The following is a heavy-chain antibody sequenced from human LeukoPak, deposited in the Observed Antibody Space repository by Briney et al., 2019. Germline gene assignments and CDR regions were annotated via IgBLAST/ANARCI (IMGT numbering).Heavy chain of an antibody. Sequence: ASVKVSCKASGYTFTSYGISWVRQAPGQGLEWMGRIIAFNGITNYAQKLRGRVTITADTSTSTAYMELRSLRSDDTAVYYFATAYYCRYDFWSGSKAFDIWGQGTMVTVSS. V-gene: IGHV1-18*01. CDR1: GYTFTSYG. D-gene: IGHD3-3*01. CDR2: IIAFNGIT. J-gene: IGHJ3*02. CDR3: ATAYYCRYDFWSGSKAFDI.